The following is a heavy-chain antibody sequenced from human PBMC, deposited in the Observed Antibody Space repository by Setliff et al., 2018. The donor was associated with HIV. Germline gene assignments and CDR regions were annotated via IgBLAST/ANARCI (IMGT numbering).Heavy chain of an antibody. CDR2: IYGSGST. Sequence: PSETLSLTCTVSGGSMSPYYWSWIRQGDGIGLEWIGRIYGSGSTIYNPSLRSRATMSVDVSKNQFSLKLSSVTAADTAVFYCARVFPPTRGATTNTPPGVFDIWGQGTMVTVSS. CDR1: GGSMSPYY. CDR3: ARVFPPTRGATTNTPPGVFDI. D-gene: IGHD1-1*01. J-gene: IGHJ3*02. V-gene: IGHV4-4*07.